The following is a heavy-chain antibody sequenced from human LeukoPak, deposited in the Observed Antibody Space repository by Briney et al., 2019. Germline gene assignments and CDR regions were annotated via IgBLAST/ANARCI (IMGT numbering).Heavy chain of an antibody. J-gene: IGHJ4*02. CDR1: GYSFTSYW. CDR2: IYPGDSDT. V-gene: IGHV5-51*01. Sequence: GESLKISCKGSGYSFTSYWIGWARQMPGKGLEWMGIIYPGDSDTRYSPSFQGQVTISADKSISAAYLQWSSLKASDTAMYYCARRGCSDGSCSTTSSDYWGQGTLVTVSS. CDR3: ARRGCSDGSCSTTSSDY. D-gene: IGHD2-15*01.